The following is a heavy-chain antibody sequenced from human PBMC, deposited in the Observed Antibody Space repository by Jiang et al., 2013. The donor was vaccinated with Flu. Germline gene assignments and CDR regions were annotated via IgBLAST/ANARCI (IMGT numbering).Heavy chain of an antibody. CDR1: GTFSSYA. CDR3: AREADGIAAAGTGDY. CDR2: IIPIFGTA. Sequence: GTFSSYAISWVRQAPGQGLEWMGGIIPIFGTANYAQKFQGRVTITADESTSTAYMELSSLRSEDTAVYYCAREADGIAAAGTGDYWGQGTLVTVSS. D-gene: IGHD6-13*01. J-gene: IGHJ4*02. V-gene: IGHV1-69*01.